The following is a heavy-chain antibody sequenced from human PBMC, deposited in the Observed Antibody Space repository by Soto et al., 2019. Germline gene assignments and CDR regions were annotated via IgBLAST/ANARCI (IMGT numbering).Heavy chain of an antibody. CDR3: AKDQGIAASHGID. CDR1: GFTFNHYG. Sequence: QVQLVESGGGVVPPGRSLGLSCAASGFTFNHYGMHWVRQAPGKGLEWVAAISNDGSDKYYADSVKGRLTIARDNSKNTLYLQMNSLRAEDTAVYYCAKDQGIAASHGIDWGQGTMVNVSS. J-gene: IGHJ3*01. V-gene: IGHV3-30*18. D-gene: IGHD6-13*01. CDR2: ISNDGSDK.